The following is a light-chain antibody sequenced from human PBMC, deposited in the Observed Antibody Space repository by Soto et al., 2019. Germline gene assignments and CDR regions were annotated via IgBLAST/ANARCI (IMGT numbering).Light chain of an antibody. J-gene: IGLJ2*01. CDR2: EGS. CDR1: RSDVGSYNF. Sequence: QSALTQPASVSGSPGQSITISCTGTRSDVGSYNFVSWYQQHPGKAPKLIIYEGSKRPSGVSNRFSGSKSGITAALTISGLQADDEADYFCCSYTSSSTLVFGGGTKLTVL. V-gene: IGLV2-14*02. CDR3: CSYTSSSTLV.